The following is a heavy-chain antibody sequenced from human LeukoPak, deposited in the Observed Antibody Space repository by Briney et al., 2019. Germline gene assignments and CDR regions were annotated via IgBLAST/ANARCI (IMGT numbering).Heavy chain of an antibody. CDR3: ATPPTGTTTTGEYYFDS. CDR2: IIPFFGSA. CDR1: GGTFSSYT. Sequence: GSSVKVSCKASGGTFSSYTIAWVRQAPGQGLEWLGGIIPFFGSANYAQKFQGRVTITADESTSTAYMELNSLRSEDTAVYYRATPPTGTTTTGEYYFDSWGQGTLVTVSS. D-gene: IGHD1-1*01. J-gene: IGHJ4*02. V-gene: IGHV1-69*01.